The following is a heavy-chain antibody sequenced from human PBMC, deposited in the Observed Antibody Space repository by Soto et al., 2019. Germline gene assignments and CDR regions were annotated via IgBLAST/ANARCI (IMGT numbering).Heavy chain of an antibody. Sequence: GGSLRLSCEASGFTFSNYAMSWVRQAPGKGLEWVSAISGGGAAPYYVDSVKGRFTISRDNIKITLYLQMNNLRAEDTGVYYCAKKVTIYAVDPADYWGQGTQVTVSS. V-gene: IGHV3-23*01. CDR2: ISGGGAAP. D-gene: IGHD3-3*01. CDR1: GFTFSNYA. CDR3: AKKVTIYAVDPADY. J-gene: IGHJ4*02.